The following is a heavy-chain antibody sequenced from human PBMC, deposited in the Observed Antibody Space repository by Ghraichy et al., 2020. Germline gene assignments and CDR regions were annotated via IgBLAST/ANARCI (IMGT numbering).Heavy chain of an antibody. CDR3: ARSLDSSGWYSSYYYYGMDV. D-gene: IGHD6-19*01. CDR2: IYYSGST. J-gene: IGHJ6*02. V-gene: IGHV4-59*01. Sequence: SETLSLTCTVSGGSISSYYWSWIRQPPGKGLEWIGYIYYSGSTNYNPSLKSRVTISVDTSKNQFSLKLSFVTAADTAVYYCARSLDSSGWYSSYYYYGMDVWGQGTTVTVSS. CDR1: GGSISSYY.